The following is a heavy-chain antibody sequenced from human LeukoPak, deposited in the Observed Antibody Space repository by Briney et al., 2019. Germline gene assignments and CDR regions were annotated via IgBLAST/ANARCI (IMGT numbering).Heavy chain of an antibody. V-gene: IGHV3-23*01. CDR3: AKAQHTAMFRHGDY. J-gene: IGHJ4*02. CDR1: GFTFSSYA. D-gene: IGHD5-18*01. CDR2: ISGSGGST. Sequence: GGSLRLSCAASGFTFSSYAMSWVRQAPGKGLEWVSSISGSGGSTYYADSVKGRFTISRDSSKNTLYLQMNSLRADDTAVYYCAKAQHTAMFRHGDYWGRGTLVTVSS.